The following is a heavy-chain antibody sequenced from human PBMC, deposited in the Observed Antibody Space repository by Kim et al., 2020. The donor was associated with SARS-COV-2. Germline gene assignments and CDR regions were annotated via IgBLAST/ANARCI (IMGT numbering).Heavy chain of an antibody. D-gene: IGHD6-13*01. CDR1: GGSISSYY. J-gene: IGHJ5*02. CDR2: IYYSGST. CDR3: ARAFHSSSWYVRGQFDWFDP. Sequence: SETLSLTCTVSGGSISSYYWSWIRQPPGKGLEWIGYIYYSGSTNYNPSLKSRVTISVDTSKNQFSLKLSSVTAADTAVYYCARAFHSSSWYVRGQFDWFDPWGQGTLVTVSS. V-gene: IGHV4-59*01.